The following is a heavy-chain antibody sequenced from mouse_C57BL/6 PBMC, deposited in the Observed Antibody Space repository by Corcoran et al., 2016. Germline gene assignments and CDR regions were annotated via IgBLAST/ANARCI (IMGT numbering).Heavy chain of an antibody. CDR1: GYTFTDYN. CDR2: INPNNGGT. Sequence: EVQLQQSGPELVKPGASVKIPCKASGYTFTDYNMDWVKQSHGKSLEWIGDINPNNGGTIYNQKFKGKATLTVDKSSSTAYMELRSLTSEDTAVYYCAIRYDYDGDWYFDVWGTGTTVTVSS. D-gene: IGHD2-4*01. CDR3: AIRYDYDGDWYFDV. J-gene: IGHJ1*03. V-gene: IGHV1-18*01.